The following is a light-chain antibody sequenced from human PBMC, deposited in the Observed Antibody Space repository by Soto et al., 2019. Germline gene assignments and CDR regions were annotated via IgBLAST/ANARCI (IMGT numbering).Light chain of an antibody. CDR3: SSYTSTSTYV. V-gene: IGLV2-14*01. J-gene: IGLJ1*01. CDR2: DVT. CDR1: SSDVSNYNY. Sequence: QSVLTQPASVSGSPGQSITISCTGTSSDVSNYNYVSWYQQHPGKAPKLMIYDVTYRPSGVSNRFSGSKSGTTASLTLSILQSEDEADYYCSSYTSTSTYVFGTGTKVTVL.